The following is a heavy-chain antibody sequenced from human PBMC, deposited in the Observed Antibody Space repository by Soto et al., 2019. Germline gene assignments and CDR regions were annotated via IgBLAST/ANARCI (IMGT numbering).Heavy chain of an antibody. CDR2: ISGSNGNT. Sequence: QVQLVQSGAEVKKPGASVKVSCKASGYTFTSNGVSWVRQATGPGLEWMGWISGSNGNTKYAQTFQGRLTLTTDTSTSTAYMELRSLTSDDTAVYYCARDPVECSRSRCTEDYWCQGTLVTVSS. D-gene: IGHD2-2*01. J-gene: IGHJ4*02. CDR3: ARDPVECSRSRCTEDY. V-gene: IGHV1-18*01. CDR1: GYTFTSNG.